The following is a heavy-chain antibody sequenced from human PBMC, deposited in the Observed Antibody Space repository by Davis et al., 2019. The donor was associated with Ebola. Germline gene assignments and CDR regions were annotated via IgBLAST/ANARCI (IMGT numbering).Heavy chain of an antibody. CDR2: ISSSSSYI. CDR1: GFTFSSYS. CDR3: ARGPSTGNSFTY. V-gene: IGHV3-21*01. J-gene: IGHJ4*02. D-gene: IGHD4-23*01. Sequence: GESLKISCAASGFTFSSYSMNWVRQAPGKGLEWVSSISSSSSYIYYADSVKGRFTISRDNAKNSLYLQMNSLRVDDTAVYYCARGPSTGNSFTYWGQGTLVTVSS.